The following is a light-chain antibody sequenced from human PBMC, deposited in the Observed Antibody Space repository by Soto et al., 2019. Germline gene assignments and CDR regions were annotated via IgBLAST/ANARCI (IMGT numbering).Light chain of an antibody. V-gene: IGKV3-20*01. Sequence: EIVLAQSPGTLSLSPGERATLSCRASQSVTNSFLAWYQQKPGQAPRLLIYGASRRATGIPDRFTGSGSGTDFTFTIIRLEPEDCAVYYCQQYVSSPWAFGQGTMVEI. CDR2: GAS. CDR1: QSVTNSF. CDR3: QQYVSSPWA. J-gene: IGKJ1*01.